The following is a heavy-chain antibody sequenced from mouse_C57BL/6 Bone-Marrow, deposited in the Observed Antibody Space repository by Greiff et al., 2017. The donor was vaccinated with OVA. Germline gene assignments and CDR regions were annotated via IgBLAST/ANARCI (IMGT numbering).Heavy chain of an antibody. CDR1: GFSFNTYA. J-gene: IGHJ1*03. CDR2: IRSKSNNYAT. Sequence: DVKLVESGGGLVQPKGSLKLSCAASGFSFNTYAMNWVRQAPGKGLEWVARIRSKSNNYATYYADSVKDRFTISRDDSESMLYLQMNNLKTEDTAMYYCVRRDDGYWYFDVWGTGTTVTVSS. D-gene: IGHD2-3*01. V-gene: IGHV10-1*01. CDR3: VRRDDGYWYFDV.